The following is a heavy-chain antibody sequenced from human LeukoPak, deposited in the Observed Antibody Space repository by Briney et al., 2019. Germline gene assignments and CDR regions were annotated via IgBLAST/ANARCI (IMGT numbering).Heavy chain of an antibody. D-gene: IGHD4-17*01. V-gene: IGHV4-30-4*01. Sequence: SETLSLTCTVSGGSISSGDYYWSWIRQPPGKGLEWIGYIYYSGSTYYNPSLKSRVTISVDTSKNQFSPKLSSVTAADTAVYYCARDTVTTFGYYYGMDVWGQGTTVTVSS. CDR2: IYYSGST. CDR1: GGSISSGDYY. CDR3: ARDTVTTFGYYYGMDV. J-gene: IGHJ6*02.